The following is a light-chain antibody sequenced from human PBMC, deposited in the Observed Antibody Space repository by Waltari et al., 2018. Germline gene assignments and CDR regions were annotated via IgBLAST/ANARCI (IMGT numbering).Light chain of an antibody. CDR1: RSNIGADYD. J-gene: IGLJ1*01. CDR3: QSYDNNLRVGV. V-gene: IGLV1-40*01. Sequence: QSVLTQPPSVSGAPGQRITIPCTGSRSNIGADYDVPWYQHLPGAAPNLLIYGNVNRASGVRNRFSGSKSGTSASLAITGLQAEDEADYYCQSYDNNLRVGVFGTGTKVTVL. CDR2: GNV.